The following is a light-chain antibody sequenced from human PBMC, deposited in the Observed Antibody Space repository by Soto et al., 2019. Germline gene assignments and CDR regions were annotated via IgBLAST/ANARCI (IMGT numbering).Light chain of an antibody. V-gene: IGKV3-20*01. CDR2: GAS. CDR1: QSVSSSY. Sequence: EIVLTQSPGTLSLSPGERATLSCGASQSVSSSYLAWYQQKPGQAPRLLIYGASGRATGIPDRFSGSGSGTDFTLTISRLEPEDFAVYYCQQYGSSIFTFGPGTKVDIK. CDR3: QQYGSSIFT. J-gene: IGKJ3*01.